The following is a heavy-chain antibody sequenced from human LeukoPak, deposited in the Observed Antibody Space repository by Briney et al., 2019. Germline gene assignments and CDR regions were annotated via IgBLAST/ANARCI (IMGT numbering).Heavy chain of an antibody. J-gene: IGHJ4*02. Sequence: SETLSLTCAVYGGSFSGYYWSWIRQPPGKGLEWIGEINHSGSTNYNPSLKSRVTISVDTSKNQFSLKLSSVTAADTAVYYCARDVGGSYPFDYWGQGTLVTVSS. CDR2: INHSGST. D-gene: IGHD1-26*01. V-gene: IGHV4-34*01. CDR1: GGSFSGYY. CDR3: ARDVGGSYPFDY.